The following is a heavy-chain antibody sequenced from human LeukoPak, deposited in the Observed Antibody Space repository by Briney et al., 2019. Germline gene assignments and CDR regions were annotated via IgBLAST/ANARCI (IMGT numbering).Heavy chain of an antibody. CDR1: GYTFTGYY. CDR2: INPNSGGT. Sequence: ASVKVSCKASGYTFTGYYMHWVRQAPGQGLEWMGWINPNSGGTNYAQKFQGRVTMTRDTSISTAYMELSRLRSDDTAVYYCARGDDYVWGTLTPFDYWGQGTLVIVSS. V-gene: IGHV1-2*02. CDR3: ARGDDYVWGTLTPFDY. J-gene: IGHJ4*02. D-gene: IGHD3-16*01.